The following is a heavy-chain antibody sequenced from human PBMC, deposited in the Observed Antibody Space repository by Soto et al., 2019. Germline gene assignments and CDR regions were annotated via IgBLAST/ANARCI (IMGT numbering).Heavy chain of an antibody. CDR3: ARVPTIFGVVTTYYGMDV. CDR1: GFTVSSNY. V-gene: IGHV3-53*01. J-gene: IGHJ6*02. Sequence: EVQLVESGGGLIQPGGSLRLSCAASGFTVSSNYMSWVRQAPGKGLEWVSVINSGGNTYYADSVKGRFTISRDNSKNTLYLQMNSRRAEDTAVYYCARVPTIFGVVTTYYGMDVWGQGTTVTVSS. D-gene: IGHD3-3*01. CDR2: INSGGNT.